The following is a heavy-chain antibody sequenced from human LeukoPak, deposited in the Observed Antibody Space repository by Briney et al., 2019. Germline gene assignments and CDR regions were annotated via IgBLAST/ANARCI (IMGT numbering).Heavy chain of an antibody. Sequence: GASVKVSCKASGYTFTGYYMHWVRQAPGQGLEWMGWINPNSGGTNYAQKFQGRVTITADESTSTAYMELSSLRSEDTAVYYCARVSPLGPFLYYFDYWGQGTLVTVSS. V-gene: IGHV1-2*02. CDR3: ARVSPLGPFLYYFDY. D-gene: IGHD2/OR15-2a*01. CDR1: GYTFTGYY. J-gene: IGHJ4*02. CDR2: INPNSGGT.